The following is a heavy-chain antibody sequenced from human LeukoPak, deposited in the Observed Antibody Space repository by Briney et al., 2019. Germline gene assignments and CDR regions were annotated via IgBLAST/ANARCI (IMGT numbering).Heavy chain of an antibody. Sequence: GGSLRLSCAASGFTFSSYGMHWVRQAPGKGLEWVAVIWYDGSNKYYADSVKSRFTISRDNSKNTLYLQMNSLRAEDTAVYYCAKGTTIYYYYYYMDVWGKGTTVTVSS. CDR1: GFTFSSYG. J-gene: IGHJ6*03. V-gene: IGHV3-33*06. CDR2: IWYDGSNK. CDR3: AKGTTIYYYYYYMDV. D-gene: IGHD4-11*01.